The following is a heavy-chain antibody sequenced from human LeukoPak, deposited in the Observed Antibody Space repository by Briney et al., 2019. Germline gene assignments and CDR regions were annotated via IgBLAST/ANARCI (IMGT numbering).Heavy chain of an antibody. CDR3: AKDGGEYCTSSSCYYYYMDV. D-gene: IGHD2/OR15-2a*01. J-gene: IGHJ6*03. CDR2: MNNDGSGT. Sequence: GGSLRLSCAASGLTLSNYWMHWVRQAPRKGLVWVSRMNNDGSGTTYADSVRGRFTISRDNAKNTLYLQMNSLRVEDTAVYYCAKDGGEYCTSSSCYYYYMDVWGKGTTVTVSS. CDR1: GLTLSNYW. V-gene: IGHV3-74*01.